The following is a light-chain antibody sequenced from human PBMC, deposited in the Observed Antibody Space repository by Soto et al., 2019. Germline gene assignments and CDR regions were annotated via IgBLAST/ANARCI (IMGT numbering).Light chain of an antibody. CDR3: QQYNTYWT. J-gene: IGKJ1*01. V-gene: IGKV1-5*01. CDR2: DAS. CDR1: QSISSW. Sequence: DIQMTQSPSSLSASVGDRVTLTCRASQSISSWLAWYQQKPGKAPKLLISDASNLQSGVPSRFSGSGSGTEFTLTIISLQPDDIATYYCQQYNTYWTFGQGTKVDIK.